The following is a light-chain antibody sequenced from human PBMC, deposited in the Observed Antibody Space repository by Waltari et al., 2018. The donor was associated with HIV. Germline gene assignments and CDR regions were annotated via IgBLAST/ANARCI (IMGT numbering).Light chain of an antibody. CDR2: WAS. CDR1: QSVLYSSNNKNY. CDR3: QQYYSTPLT. V-gene: IGKV4-1*01. J-gene: IGKJ2*01. Sequence: DIVMTQSPDSLVVSLGERATINCKSSQSVLYSSNNKNYLAWYQQKPGQPPKLLIYWASTLESGVPDRVSGSGSWTDFTLTSSSLQAEDVAVYYCQQYYSTPLTFGQGTKLEIK.